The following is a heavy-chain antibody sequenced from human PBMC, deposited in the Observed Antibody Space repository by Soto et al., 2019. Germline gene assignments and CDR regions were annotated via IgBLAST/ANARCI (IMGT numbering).Heavy chain of an antibody. J-gene: IGHJ4*02. CDR2: VNPISGGT. CDR3: ERAKNFGSGELDY. Sequence: QVQLVQSGAEVKKPGASVKVSCKASGYTFTGHYILWVRQAPGQGLEWMGWVNPISGGTIYAQKFLGWVTMTRDTSTSTAYLELRSLTSDATAGYYCERAKNFGSGELDYWGQGTLVTVSS. CDR1: GYTFTGHY. V-gene: IGHV1-2*04. D-gene: IGHD3-10*01.